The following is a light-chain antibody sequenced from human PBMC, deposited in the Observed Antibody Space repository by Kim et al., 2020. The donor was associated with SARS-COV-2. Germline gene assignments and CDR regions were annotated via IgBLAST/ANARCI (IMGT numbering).Light chain of an antibody. Sequence: GRSFTFSCTGTRSDVGGYTYVSWYQQHPGTAPKLMIYDVSNRPSGVSNRFSGSKSGNTASLTISGLQAVDEADYYCSSYTSSSTVVFGGGTQLTVL. V-gene: IGLV2-14*03. J-gene: IGLJ2*01. CDR1: RSDVGGYTY. CDR3: SSYTSSSTVV. CDR2: DVS.